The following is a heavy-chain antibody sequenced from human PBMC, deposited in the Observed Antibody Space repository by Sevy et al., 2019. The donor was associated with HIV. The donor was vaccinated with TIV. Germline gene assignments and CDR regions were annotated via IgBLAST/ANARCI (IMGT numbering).Heavy chain of an antibody. CDR2: ISWDTVNI. CDR1: GFIFDDYA. CDR3: TKDKRRYDILTRGGYFDY. Sequence: GGSLRLSCAASGFIFDDYAMHWVRQAPGKGLEWVSGISWDTVNIGYADSVKGRLTISRDNAKNSLYLQMNSLRAEDTALYYCTKDKRRYDILTRGGYFDYWGQGTLVTVSS. J-gene: IGHJ4*02. V-gene: IGHV3-9*01. D-gene: IGHD3-9*01.